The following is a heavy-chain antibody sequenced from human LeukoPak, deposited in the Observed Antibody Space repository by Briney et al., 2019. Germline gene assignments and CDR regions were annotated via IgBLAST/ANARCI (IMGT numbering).Heavy chain of an antibody. CDR1: GGSFSGYY. CDR2: INHSGST. V-gene: IGHV4-34*01. D-gene: IGHD1-7*01. J-gene: IGHJ4*02. CDR3: ASLGAGTTDFDY. Sequence: PSETLSLTCAVYGGSFSGYYWSWIRQPPGKGLEWIGEINHSGSTNYNPSLKSRVTISVDTSKNQFSLKLSSVTAADTAVYYCASLGAGTTDFDYRGQGTLVTVSS.